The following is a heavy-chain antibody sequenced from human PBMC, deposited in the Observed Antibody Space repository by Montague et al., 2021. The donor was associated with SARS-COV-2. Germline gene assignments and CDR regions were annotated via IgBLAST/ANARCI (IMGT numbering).Heavy chain of an antibody. CDR2: IGSSGSDI. CDR1: GFTFSSYN. V-gene: IGHV3-21*01. Sequence: SLKLSCAASGFTFSSYNMHWVRQAPGKGLEWVSSIGSSGSDIHYADSVKGRFTISRDNARNSLYLQMNSLTAEDTAVYYCAAHGDYWGQGILVTVSS. CDR3: AAHGDY. J-gene: IGHJ4*02. D-gene: IGHD1-26*01.